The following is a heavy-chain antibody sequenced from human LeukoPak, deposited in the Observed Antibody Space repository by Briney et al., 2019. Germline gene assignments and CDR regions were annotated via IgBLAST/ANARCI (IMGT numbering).Heavy chain of an antibody. CDR1: GYSISSGYY. D-gene: IGHD2-21*02. CDR3: ARLFCGGDCSSLHPDWFDP. V-gene: IGHV4-38-2*01. CDR2: IYHRGYT. Sequence: PSETLSLTCAVSGYSISSGYYWGWIRQPPGKGLEWIGSIYHRGYTYYNPSLKSRVTISVDTSKNQFSLKLTSVTAADTAVYYCARLFCGGDCSSLHPDWFDPWGQGTLVTVSS. J-gene: IGHJ5*02.